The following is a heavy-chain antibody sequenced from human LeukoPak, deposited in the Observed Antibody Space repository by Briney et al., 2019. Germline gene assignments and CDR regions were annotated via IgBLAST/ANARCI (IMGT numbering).Heavy chain of an antibody. V-gene: IGHV4-61*02. Sequence: ASETLSLTCTVSGGSISSGSYYWSWIRQPAGKGLEWIVRIYTSGNTNYNPSLKSRVTISVDTSKNQFSLKLSSVTAADTAVYYCARAQGNYYDSSGYPDYWGQGTLVTVSS. CDR3: ARAQGNYYDSSGYPDY. J-gene: IGHJ4*02. D-gene: IGHD3-22*01. CDR2: IYTSGNT. CDR1: GGSISSGSYY.